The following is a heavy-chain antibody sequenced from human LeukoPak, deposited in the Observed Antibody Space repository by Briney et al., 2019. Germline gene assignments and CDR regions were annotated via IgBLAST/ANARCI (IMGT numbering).Heavy chain of an antibody. J-gene: IGHJ3*02. D-gene: IGHD2-2*01. CDR2: ISGSGGST. CDR3: AKDAVPAATAPDAFDI. V-gene: IGHV3-23*01. CDR1: GFTFSSYG. Sequence: PGGSLRLSCAASGFTFSSYGMHWVRQAPGKGLEWVSAISGSGGSTYYADSVKGRFTISRDNSKNTLYLQMNSLRAEDTAVYYCAKDAVPAATAPDAFDIWGQGTMVTVSS.